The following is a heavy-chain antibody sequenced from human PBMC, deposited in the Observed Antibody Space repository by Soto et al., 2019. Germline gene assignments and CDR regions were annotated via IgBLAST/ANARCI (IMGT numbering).Heavy chain of an antibody. CDR2: ISSSSSYI. V-gene: IGHV3-21*01. Sequence: PGGSLRLSCAASGFTFSSYSMNWVRQAPGKGLEWVSSISSSSSYIYYADSVKGRFTISRDNAKNSLYLQMNSLRAEDTAVYYCARDYRGGYYDILTGYGHWGKGTLVTVSS. D-gene: IGHD3-9*01. CDR3: ARDYRGGYYDILTGYGH. CDR1: GFTFSSYS. J-gene: IGHJ4*02.